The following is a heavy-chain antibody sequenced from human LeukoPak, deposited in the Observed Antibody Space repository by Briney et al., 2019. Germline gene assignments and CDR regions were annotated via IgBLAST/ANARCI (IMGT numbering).Heavy chain of an antibody. CDR3: AATGSDYDFWSGSPDAFDI. CDR1: GFTFTSSA. Sequence: ASVKVSCKASGFTFTSSAMQWVRQARGQRLEWIGWIVVGSGNTNYAQKFQERVTITRDMSTSTAYMELSSLRSEDTAVYYCAATGSDYDFWSGSPDAFDIWGQGTMVTVSS. CDR2: IVVGSGNT. D-gene: IGHD3-3*01. J-gene: IGHJ3*02. V-gene: IGHV1-58*02.